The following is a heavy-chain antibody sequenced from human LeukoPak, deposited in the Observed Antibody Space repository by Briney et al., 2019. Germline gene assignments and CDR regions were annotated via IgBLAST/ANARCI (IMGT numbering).Heavy chain of an antibody. CDR1: GFTSSGSA. V-gene: IGHV3-73*01. CDR3: TTVVVVTALDY. Sequence: GGSLRLSCAASGFTSSGSAMHWVRQASGKGLEWVGRIKCKANSYATAYAASVKGRFTISRDDSKNTAYLQMNSLKTEDTAVYYCTTVVVVTALDYWGQGTLVTVSS. CDR2: IKCKANSYAT. J-gene: IGHJ4*02. D-gene: IGHD2-21*02.